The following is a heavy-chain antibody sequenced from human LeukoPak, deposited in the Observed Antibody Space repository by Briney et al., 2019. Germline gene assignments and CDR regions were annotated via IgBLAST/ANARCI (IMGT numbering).Heavy chain of an antibody. D-gene: IGHD3-10*01. CDR2: IYYSGST. Sequence: NPSETLSLTCTVSGGSISSSSYYWGWIRQPPGKGLEWIGSIYYSGSTYYNPSLKSRVTIPVDTSKNQFSLKLSSVTAADTAVYYCARLRRGHEDFDYWGQGTLVTVSS. V-gene: IGHV4-39*01. CDR3: ARLRRGHEDFDY. CDR1: GGSISSSSYY. J-gene: IGHJ4*02.